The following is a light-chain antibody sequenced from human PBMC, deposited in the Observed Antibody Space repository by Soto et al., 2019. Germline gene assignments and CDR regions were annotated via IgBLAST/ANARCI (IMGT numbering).Light chain of an antibody. Sequence: DIQMTLSPATLSASVGDRVTINCRASQNIRSWLAWYQQKPGQAPKLLIYKASSLESGVPSRFSGSGFGTEFTLTISSLQPDDFATYYCQHYTSYSEAFGQVAKVDI. CDR3: QHYTSYSEA. J-gene: IGKJ1*01. V-gene: IGKV1-5*03. CDR2: KAS. CDR1: QNIRSW.